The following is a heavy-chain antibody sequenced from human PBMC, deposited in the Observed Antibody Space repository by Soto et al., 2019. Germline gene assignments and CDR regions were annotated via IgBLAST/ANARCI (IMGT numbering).Heavy chain of an antibody. CDR3: AKCTAVFFYSPFDS. V-gene: IGHV3-23*01. D-gene: IGHD2-15*01. Sequence: WGSLRLCCVASGYTCDKYARAWVRQAIGKGLEWVSAISGMGASTYHADSMKGRFTISRDNSNNTLYMIINSLRVDDTDEFYCAKCTAVFFYSPFDSWGQGTQVTFSS. CDR1: GYTCDKYA. CDR2: ISGMGAST. J-gene: IGHJ5*01.